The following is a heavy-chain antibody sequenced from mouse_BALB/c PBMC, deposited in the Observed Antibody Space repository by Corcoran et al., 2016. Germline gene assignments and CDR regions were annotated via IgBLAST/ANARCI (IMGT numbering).Heavy chain of an antibody. D-gene: IGHD1-1*01. Sequence: EVQLQQSGPELVKPGASVKMSCKASGYTFTSYVMHWVKKKPGQGLEWIGYINPYNDGTKYNEKFKGKATLTSDKSSSTAYMELSSLTSEDSAVYYCARRNYYGSSYDYAMDYWGQGTSVTVSS. CDR1: GYTFTSYV. CDR2: INPYNDGT. V-gene: IGHV1S136*01. CDR3: ARRNYYGSSYDYAMDY. J-gene: IGHJ4*01.